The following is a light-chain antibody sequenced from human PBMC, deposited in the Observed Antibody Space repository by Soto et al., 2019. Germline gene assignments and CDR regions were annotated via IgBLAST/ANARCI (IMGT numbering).Light chain of an antibody. CDR1: QSISSY. CDR2: KAS. V-gene: IGKV1-39*01. CDR3: QQSFTTWT. Sequence: DIQMTQSPSSLSASVGDRVTITCRASQSISSYLNWYQQKPGKAPKLLIYKASTLKSGVPSRFSGSGSGTDFTLTISNLQPEDFATYYCQQSFTTWTFGQGTKVDIK. J-gene: IGKJ1*01.